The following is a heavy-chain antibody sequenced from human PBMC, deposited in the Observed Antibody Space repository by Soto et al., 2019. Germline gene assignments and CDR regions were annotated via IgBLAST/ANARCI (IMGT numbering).Heavy chain of an antibody. V-gene: IGHV3-30-3*01. D-gene: IGHD3-10*01. Sequence: GGSLRLSCTPSGFTFGDYAVSWVRQAPGKGLEGVAVISYDGSNKYYADSVKGRFTISRDNSKNTLYLQMNSLRAEDTAVYYCARDKVRFRDPYGMDVWGQGTTVTVSS. J-gene: IGHJ6*02. CDR2: ISYDGSNK. CDR1: GFTFGDYA. CDR3: ARDKVRFRDPYGMDV.